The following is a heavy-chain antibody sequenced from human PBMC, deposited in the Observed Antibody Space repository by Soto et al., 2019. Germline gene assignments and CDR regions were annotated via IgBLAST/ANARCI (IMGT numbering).Heavy chain of an antibody. CDR2: INTSNNNT. CDR3: ARDPFYNVTKLQVRYFHS. Sequence: ASVKVSCKASSYSFTSIGISWVRQAPGQGLGRMAWINTSNNNTNYAQCFQGRVAFTTYTSTSTAYMELRSLTPHATDVYYCARDPFYNVTKLQVRYFHSWGQGILVTVSS. V-gene: IGHV1-18*01. J-gene: IGHJ4*02. D-gene: IGHD3-10*01. CDR1: SYSFTSIG.